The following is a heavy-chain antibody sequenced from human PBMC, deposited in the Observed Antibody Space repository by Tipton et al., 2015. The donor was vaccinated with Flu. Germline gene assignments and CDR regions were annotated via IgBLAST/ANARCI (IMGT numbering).Heavy chain of an antibody. CDR3: AKAMGDYYGSGSLLHY. CDR2: ISWGGGST. J-gene: IGHJ4*02. CDR1: GFSFEDYT. D-gene: IGHD3-10*01. V-gene: IGHV3-43*01. Sequence: SLRLSCTASGFSFEDYTMHWVRQAPGKGLEWVSLISWGGGSTSYGDSVKGRFTISRDNSKYSLYLQMGSLRPEDTALYYCAKAMGDYYGSGSLLHYRGQGTLVTVSS.